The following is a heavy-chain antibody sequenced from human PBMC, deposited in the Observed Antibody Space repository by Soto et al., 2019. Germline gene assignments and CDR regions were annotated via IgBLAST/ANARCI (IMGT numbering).Heavy chain of an antibody. D-gene: IGHD4-17*01. V-gene: IGHV4-39*01. CDR2: ISHDGHA. J-gene: IGHJ5*02. CDR1: GDSISDTRFY. CDR3: ARQVYGDYLGGNWFDP. Sequence: QLLESGPGLVRPSETLSLTCSILGDSISDTRFYWGWVRQSPEKGLEWLGSISHDGHAYYNPSLKSRVTLFADTSRNQFSLTMKSVTVADTALYFCARQVYGDYLGGNWFDPWGQGALVTVSS.